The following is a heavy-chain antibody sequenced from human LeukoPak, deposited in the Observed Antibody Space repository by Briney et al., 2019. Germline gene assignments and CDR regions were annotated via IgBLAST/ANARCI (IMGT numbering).Heavy chain of an antibody. Sequence: ASVKVSCKASGYTFTSYYMHWVRQAPGQGLEWMGIINPSGGSTSYTQKFQGRVTMTRDTSTSTVYMELSSLRSEDTAVYYCAIQVAGTTETGFHLDYWGQGTLVTVSS. J-gene: IGHJ4*02. D-gene: IGHD1-7*01. CDR1: GYTFTSYY. CDR3: AIQVAGTTETGFHLDY. CDR2: INPSGGST. V-gene: IGHV1-46*01.